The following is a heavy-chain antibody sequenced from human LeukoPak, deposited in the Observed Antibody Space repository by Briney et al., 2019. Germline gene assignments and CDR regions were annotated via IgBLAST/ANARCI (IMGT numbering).Heavy chain of an antibody. J-gene: IGHJ4*02. CDR2: IKSKSDGGTM. CDR1: GFTVTNAW. D-gene: IGHD6-19*01. V-gene: IGHV3-15*01. Sequence: GGSLRLSCVASGFTVTNAWMSWVRQAPGKGLEWVGRIKSKSDGGTMEYAAPVQGRFTISRDDSKNTLYLQMNSLKTEDTAVYHCTTYPYSSGRYPFDSWGQGTLVTVSS. CDR3: TTYPYSSGRYPFDS.